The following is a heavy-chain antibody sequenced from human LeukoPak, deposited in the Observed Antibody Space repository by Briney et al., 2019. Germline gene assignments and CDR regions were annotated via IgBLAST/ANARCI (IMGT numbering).Heavy chain of an antibody. J-gene: IGHJ4*02. Sequence: GGSLRLSCAASGFTFSNYAMSWVRQAPGKGLEWVSGISGSGGNTYHADSVEGRFTISRDNSKNTLYVQMNSLRAEDTAVYYCATEKGDSPDYWGQGTLVTVSS. CDR1: GFTFSNYA. CDR2: ISGSGGNT. CDR3: ATEKGDSPDY. V-gene: IGHV3-23*01. D-gene: IGHD2-21*01.